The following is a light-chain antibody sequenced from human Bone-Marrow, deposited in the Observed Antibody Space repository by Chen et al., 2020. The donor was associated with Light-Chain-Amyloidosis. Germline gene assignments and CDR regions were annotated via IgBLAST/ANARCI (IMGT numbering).Light chain of an antibody. V-gene: IGLV1-51*01. J-gene: IGLJ2*01. CDR2: DND. CDR3: GTWDVRLSAGV. CDR1: SSNTGNHD. Sequence: QPVLTQPPSASPAPAQKLTISCSRSSSNTGNHDVSWYQQVPGTAPKLLNYDNDERPSGIPDRFSGSKSGTSATLGITGLQTGDEADYCCGTWDVRLSAGVFGGGTRLTVL.